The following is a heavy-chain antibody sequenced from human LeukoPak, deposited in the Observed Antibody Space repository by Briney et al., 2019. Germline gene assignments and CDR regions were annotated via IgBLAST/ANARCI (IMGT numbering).Heavy chain of an antibody. V-gene: IGHV4-34*01. CDR3: AQNGQSGFSFDP. D-gene: IGHD2-8*01. Sequence: SETLSLTCNVSGGSISNYYWSWIRQPPGKGLEWIGEGSDVGGTKYNPSLKSRVTISADTSKNQFSLKLSSVTAADTAVYYCAQNGQSGFSFDPWGQGTLVTVSS. CDR2: GSDVGGT. J-gene: IGHJ5*02. CDR1: GGSISNYY.